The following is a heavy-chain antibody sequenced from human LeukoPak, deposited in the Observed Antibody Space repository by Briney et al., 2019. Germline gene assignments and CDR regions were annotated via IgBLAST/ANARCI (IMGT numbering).Heavy chain of an antibody. CDR3: ARDRSQGRDFDY. CDR1: GYTFTGYY. J-gene: IGHJ4*02. CDR2: INPNSGDT. D-gene: IGHD3-10*01. Sequence: VASVKVSCKASGYTFTGYYMHWVRQAPGQGLEWMGWINPNSGDTNYAQKFQGRVTMTRDTSISTAYMDFSRLTSDDTAVYYCARDRSQGRDFDYWGQGTLVTVSS. V-gene: IGHV1-2*02.